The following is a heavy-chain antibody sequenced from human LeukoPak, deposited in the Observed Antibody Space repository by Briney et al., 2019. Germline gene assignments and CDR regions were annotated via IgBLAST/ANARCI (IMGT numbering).Heavy chain of an antibody. V-gene: IGHV3-48*04. CDR1: GFTFSTYA. CDR2: ISSSRTTI. D-gene: IGHD2-15*01. J-gene: IGHJ4*02. CDR3: ARAPGRYCSGGSCRFDY. Sequence: GGSLRLSCAASGFTFSTYAMNWVRQAPGKGLEWVSYISSSRTTIYYADSVKGRFTISRDNAKNSLYLQMNSLRAEDTAVYYCARAPGRYCSGGSCRFDYWGQGTLVTVSS.